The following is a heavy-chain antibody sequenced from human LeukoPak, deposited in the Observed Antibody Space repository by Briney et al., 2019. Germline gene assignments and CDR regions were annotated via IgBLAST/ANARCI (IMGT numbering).Heavy chain of an antibody. D-gene: IGHD2-2*01. CDR3: ANLRGGCSSTSCFLDY. Sequence: PGGSLRLSCAASGINFNIYAMAWVRQAPGKGLEWVSTISGNGGDAYSADSVKGRFTISRDNSKDTVYLQMNSLRADDTAVYYCANLRGGCSSTSCFLDYWGQGTLVTVSS. V-gene: IGHV3-23*01. CDR2: ISGNGGDA. CDR1: GINFNIYA. J-gene: IGHJ4*02.